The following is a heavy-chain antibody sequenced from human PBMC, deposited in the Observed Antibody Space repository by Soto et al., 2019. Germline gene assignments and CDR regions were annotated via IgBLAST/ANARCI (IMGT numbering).Heavy chain of an antibody. Sequence: QLQLQESGPGLVKPSETLSLTCTVSGGSISSSSYYWGWIRQPPGKGLEWIGSIYYSGSTYYNPSLKSRVTISVDTSKNQFSLKLSSVTAADTAVYYCTGFLRRSYYYGMDVWGQGTTVTVSS. D-gene: IGHD3-10*01. J-gene: IGHJ6*02. V-gene: IGHV4-39*01. CDR3: TGFLRRSYYYGMDV. CDR1: GGSISSSSYY. CDR2: IYYSGST.